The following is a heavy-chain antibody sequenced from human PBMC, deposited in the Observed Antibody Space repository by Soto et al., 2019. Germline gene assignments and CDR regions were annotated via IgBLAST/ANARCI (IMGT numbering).Heavy chain of an antibody. Sequence: QVQLQESGPGLVKPSQTLSLTCTVSGGSISSGDYYWCWIRQPPGKGLEWVGYIHYSGSTYYNPSLKSRVTISVDTSTNHFTLKLSSVTAADTAVYYGASGRSPYYYGSSGNNWFDHWGQGTLVTVSS. CDR3: ASGRSPYYYGSSGNNWFDH. CDR1: GGSISSGDYY. D-gene: IGHD3-22*01. J-gene: IGHJ5*02. CDR2: IHYSGST. V-gene: IGHV4-30-4*01.